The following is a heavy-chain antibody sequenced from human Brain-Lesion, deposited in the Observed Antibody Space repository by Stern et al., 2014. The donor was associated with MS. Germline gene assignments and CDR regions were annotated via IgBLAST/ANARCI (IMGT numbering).Heavy chain of an antibody. J-gene: IGHJ4*02. CDR1: GYRFTSNW. V-gene: IGHV5-51*01. Sequence: EVQLVEPGAEVKKPGESLKISCKGSGYRFTSNWIGWVRQMPGKGLEWMGIIWPGDSDTRYSPSFQGQVTISADKSISTAYLQWSSLQASDTAMYYCARRGDSSSSGFDYWGQGTLVIVSS. CDR2: IWPGDSDT. CDR3: ARRGDSSSSGFDY. D-gene: IGHD6-6*01.